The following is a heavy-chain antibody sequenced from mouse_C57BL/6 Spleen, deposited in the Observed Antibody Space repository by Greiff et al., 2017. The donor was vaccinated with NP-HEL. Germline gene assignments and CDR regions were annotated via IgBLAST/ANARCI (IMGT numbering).Heavy chain of an antibody. J-gene: IGHJ2*01. CDR3: ARGITTVVATDYFDY. Sequence: EVKLVESGGGLVKPGGSLKLSCAASGFTFSSYTMSWVRQTPEKRLEWVATISGGGGNTYYPDSVKGRFTISRDNAKNALYLQMSSLRSEDTALYYCARGITTVVATDYFDYWGQGTTLTVSS. D-gene: IGHD1-1*01. CDR2: ISGGGGNT. CDR1: GFTFSSYT. V-gene: IGHV5-9*01.